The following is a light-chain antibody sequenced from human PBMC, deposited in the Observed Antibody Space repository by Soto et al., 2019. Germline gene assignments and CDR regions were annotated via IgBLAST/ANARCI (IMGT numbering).Light chain of an antibody. V-gene: IGKV1-8*01. CDR2: AAS. J-gene: IGKJ1*01. Sequence: AIRMTQSPSSFSASTGDRVTITCRASQGISSYLAWYQQKPGKAPKLLIHAASTLQSGVPSRFSGSGSGTDFTLTISCLQSEDFATYYCLQDYNYPPTFGQGTKVEIK. CDR3: LQDYNYPPT. CDR1: QGISSY.